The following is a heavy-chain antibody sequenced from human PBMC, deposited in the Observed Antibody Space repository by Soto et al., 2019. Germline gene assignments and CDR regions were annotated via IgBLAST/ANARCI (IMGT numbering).Heavy chain of an antibody. CDR1: GGSISNSNW. CDR2: IYHSGST. CDR3: ARGRGVIAARPVDY. D-gene: IGHD6-6*01. V-gene: IGHV4-4*02. J-gene: IGHJ4*02. Sequence: SETLSLTFAVSGGSISNSNWWSWVRQPPGKGLEWIGEIYHSGSTNYNPSLKSRVTISVDKSKNQFSLKLSSVTAADTAVYYCARGRGVIAARPVDYWGRGTLVTVSS.